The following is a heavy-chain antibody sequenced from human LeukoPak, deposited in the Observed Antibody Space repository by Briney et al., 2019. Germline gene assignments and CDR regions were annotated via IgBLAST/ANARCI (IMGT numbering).Heavy chain of an antibody. CDR1: GFTFSSYG. CDR2: IWYNEKNT. Sequence: GRSLRLSCVASGFTFSSYGMHWDRQAPGKELEWVAVIWYNEKNTHYADFVKGRFTISRDNSKNTLFPQMNSLRAEDTAVYYCARDSPYGIDAFDIWGQGTMVTVSS. D-gene: IGHD2-8*01. J-gene: IGHJ3*02. V-gene: IGHV3-33*08. CDR3: ARDSPYGIDAFDI.